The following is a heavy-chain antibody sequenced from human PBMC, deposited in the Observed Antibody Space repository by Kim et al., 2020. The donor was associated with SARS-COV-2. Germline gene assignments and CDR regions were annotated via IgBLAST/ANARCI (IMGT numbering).Heavy chain of an antibody. D-gene: IGHD6-19*01. CDR2: ISSSGGNK. CDR3: AKRIPVTGIYYFDN. Sequence: GGSLRLSCAASGFTFSSYAMTWVHQPPGKGLEWVSGISSSGGNKYYADSVKGRFTISRDNSKNTLYLQMNNLRAEDTAVYYCAKRIPVTGIYYFDNWGQGTLVTVSS. CDR1: GFTFSSYA. J-gene: IGHJ4*02. V-gene: IGHV3-23*01.